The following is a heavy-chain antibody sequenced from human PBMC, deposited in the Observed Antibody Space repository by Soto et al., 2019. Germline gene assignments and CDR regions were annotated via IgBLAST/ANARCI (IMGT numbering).Heavy chain of an antibody. CDR2: IYGSGGST. CDR1: GFTFSSFA. D-gene: IGHD6-25*01. J-gene: IGHJ3*02. Sequence: EVQLLESGGGLVQPGGSLRLSCAASGFTFSSFAMSWVRQAPGKGLEWVSGIYGSGGSTFYADAVKGRFTLPRDNSKNTLYLQMNSLRAEDTAIYYCAKLRGGQRGAFDIWGQGTKVTVSS. CDR3: AKLRGGQRGAFDI. V-gene: IGHV3-23*01.